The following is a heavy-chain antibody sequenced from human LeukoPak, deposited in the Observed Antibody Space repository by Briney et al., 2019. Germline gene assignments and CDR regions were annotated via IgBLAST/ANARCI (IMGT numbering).Heavy chain of an antibody. D-gene: IGHD6-13*01. Sequence: PSETLSLTCAVSGYFISSGYYWGWIRQPPGKGLEWTGSIYHSGSTYFNPSLKSRVTISVDTSKTQFSLTLSSVTAADTAVYFCARVAASGTALDAFDNWGQGTMVTVSS. CDR2: IYHSGST. J-gene: IGHJ3*02. CDR1: GYFISSGYY. V-gene: IGHV4-38-2*01. CDR3: ARVAASGTALDAFDN.